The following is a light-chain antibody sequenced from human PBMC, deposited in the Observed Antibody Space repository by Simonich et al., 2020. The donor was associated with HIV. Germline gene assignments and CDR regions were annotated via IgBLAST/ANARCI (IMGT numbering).Light chain of an antibody. CDR1: SSDVGDYNY. V-gene: IGLV2-8*01. CDR3: SSYAGSNNLL. CDR2: EVT. J-gene: IGLJ2*01. Sequence: QSALTQPPSASGSPGQSVTISCTGTSSDVGDYNYFSWYQQHPGKAPKLMIYEVTKRPSGVPDRFSGSKSGNTASLTVSGLQAEDEADYYCSSYAGSNNLLFGGGTKLTVL.